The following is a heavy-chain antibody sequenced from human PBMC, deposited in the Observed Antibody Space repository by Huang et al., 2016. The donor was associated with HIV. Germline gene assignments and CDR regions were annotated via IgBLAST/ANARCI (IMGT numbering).Heavy chain of an antibody. CDR2: IKIEGRTT. J-gene: IGHJ3*02. D-gene: IGHD2-15*01. Sequence: EEHLVESGGGLVQPGGSLRLSCEASGFKFSNYWMQWVRQAPGKVRMWVSRIKIEGRTTDYAHSVKGRFTISRDNAKNTLYLQMSSLTAEDTAIYYCARAGGFEIWGQGTVVTVSS. V-gene: IGHV3-74*01. CDR3: ARAGGFEI. CDR1: GFKFSNYW.